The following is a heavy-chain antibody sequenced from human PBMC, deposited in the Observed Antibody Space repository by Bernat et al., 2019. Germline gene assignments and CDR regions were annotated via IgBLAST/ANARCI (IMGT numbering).Heavy chain of an antibody. V-gene: IGHV3-11*05. J-gene: IGHJ4*02. CDR1: GFTFTDYY. CDR2: INSRSTYT. D-gene: IGHD1-26*01. CDR3: ARLKAVGGEVDF. Sequence: QVQLVESGGGLVKPGGSLRLSCAASGFTFTDYYMSWIRQAPGTGLEWISYINSRSTYTNYADSVKGRFTISRDNTKNSLYLQMNSLRAEDTAVYYCARLKAVGGEVDFWGRGTLVTVSS.